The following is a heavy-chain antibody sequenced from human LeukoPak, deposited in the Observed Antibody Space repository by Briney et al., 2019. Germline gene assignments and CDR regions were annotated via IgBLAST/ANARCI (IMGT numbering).Heavy chain of an antibody. Sequence: ASVKVSCKASGYTFTSYYMHWVRRAPGQGLEWMGIINPSGGSTSYAQKFQGRVTMTRDTSTSTVYMELSSLRSEDTAVYYCARADGSGSPPYYYYMDVWGKGTTVTVSS. CDR3: ARADGSGSPPYYYYMDV. D-gene: IGHD3-10*01. CDR2: INPSGGST. CDR1: GYTFTSYY. J-gene: IGHJ6*03. V-gene: IGHV1-46*01.